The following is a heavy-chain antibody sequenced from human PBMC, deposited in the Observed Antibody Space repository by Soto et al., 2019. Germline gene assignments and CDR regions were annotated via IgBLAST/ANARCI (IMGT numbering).Heavy chain of an antibody. V-gene: IGHV3-15*07. J-gene: IGHJ4*02. CDR1: GYTFISYG. Sequence: SCKASGYTFISYGIAWVRQAPGKGLEWVGRIKTRAAGGTTDYAAPVKGRFTISRDDSKNTLYLQMNSLKTDDTAVYYCATDSIPFSGWGQGTLVTVSS. CDR2: IKTRAAGGTT. CDR3: ATDSIPFSG.